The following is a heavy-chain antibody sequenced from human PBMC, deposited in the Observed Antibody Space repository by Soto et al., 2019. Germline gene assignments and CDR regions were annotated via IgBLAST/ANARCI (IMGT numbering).Heavy chain of an antibody. D-gene: IGHD2-21*02. CDR2: VYYTGST. V-gene: IGHV4-30-4*01. CDR1: GASIKSTDYY. CDR3: VRTAREGAVAPHWFDR. J-gene: IGHJ5*02. Sequence: LSLTCTVSGASIKSTDYYWSWIRQAPGKGLEWIGYVYYTGSTYYNPSLMSRLTISVDTSKNQFSLKLTSVTAAETAVYYCVRTAREGAVAPHWFDRWGQGTQVTVSS.